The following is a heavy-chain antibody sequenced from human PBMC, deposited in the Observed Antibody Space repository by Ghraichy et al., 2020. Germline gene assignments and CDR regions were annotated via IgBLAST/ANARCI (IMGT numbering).Heavy chain of an antibody. Sequence: GESLNISCVASGFSFSNHWMNWVRQAPGKGLEWVAMIRGDGGEIHYVDSVKGRFTISRDNAKNSLYLQMNSLRGEDRALYYCVRGSGYIFDFWAQGTLVTVSS. V-gene: IGHV3-7*01. CDR2: IRGDGGEI. CDR1: GFSFSNHW. D-gene: IGHD5-12*01. CDR3: VRGSGYIFDF. J-gene: IGHJ4*02.